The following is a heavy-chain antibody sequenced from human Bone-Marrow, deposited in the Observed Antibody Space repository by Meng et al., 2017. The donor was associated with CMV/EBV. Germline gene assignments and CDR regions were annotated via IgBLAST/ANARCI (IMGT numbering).Heavy chain of an antibody. J-gene: IGHJ4*02. CDR1: GFTFSSYW. V-gene: IGHV3-7*01. D-gene: IGHD5-18*01. CDR3: AKGDQNIGNRYGYGY. CDR2: IKQDGSQK. Sequence: GGSLRLSCAASGFTFSSYWMSWVRQAPGKGLEWVANIKQDGSQKYYVDSVKGRFTISRDNSDNTLFLQMNTLRPEDTAVYFCAKGDQNIGNRYGYGYWGQGTQVTVSS.